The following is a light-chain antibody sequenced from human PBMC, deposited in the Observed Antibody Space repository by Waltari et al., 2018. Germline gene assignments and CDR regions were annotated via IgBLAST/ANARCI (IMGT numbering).Light chain of an antibody. V-gene: IGLV3-10*01. J-gene: IGLJ2*01. CDR3: YSTDRTGKQRV. Sequence: SYELTQPPSVSVSPGQTARITCSGDALPTKYGHWYQQQSGQAPVLVIYEDNKRRSGIPERFSGSSSGTMVTLTISGAQVEDEGDYYCYSTDRTGKQRVFGGGTKLTVL. CDR1: ALPTKY. CDR2: EDN.